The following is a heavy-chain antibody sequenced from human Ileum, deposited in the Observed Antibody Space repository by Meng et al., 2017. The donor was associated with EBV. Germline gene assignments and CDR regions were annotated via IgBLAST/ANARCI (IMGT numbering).Heavy chain of an antibody. Sequence: QVQPQESGPGLVKPSGTLSRTCTVSGGSISSSNWWSWVRQPPGKGLEWIGEIYHSGSTNYNPSLKSRVTMSVDKSKNQFSLNLSSVTAADTAVYYCARVGQWLPIDYWGQGTLVTVSS. CDR1: GGSISSSNW. CDR3: ARVGQWLPIDY. J-gene: IGHJ4*02. V-gene: IGHV4-4*02. D-gene: IGHD6-19*01. CDR2: IYHSGST.